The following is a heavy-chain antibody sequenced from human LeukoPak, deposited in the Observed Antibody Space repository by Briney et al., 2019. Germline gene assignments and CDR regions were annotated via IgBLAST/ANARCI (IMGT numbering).Heavy chain of an antibody. Sequence: GGSLRLSCAASGFTFSSYWMSWVRQAPGKGLEWVADIRQDGSEKYYVDSVKGRFTISRDNAKNSLYLQMNSLRAEDTAVYYCARDTETGLRYFDWLLYGAFDIWGQGTMVTVSS. CDR2: IRQDGSEK. CDR1: GFTFSSYW. CDR3: ARDTETGLRYFDWLLYGAFDI. D-gene: IGHD3-9*01. V-gene: IGHV3-7*01. J-gene: IGHJ3*02.